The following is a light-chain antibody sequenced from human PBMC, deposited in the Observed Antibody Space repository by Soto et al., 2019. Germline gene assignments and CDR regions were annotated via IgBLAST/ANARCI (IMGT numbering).Light chain of an antibody. J-gene: IGKJ3*01. CDR1: QSVSSSY. CDR3: QQYCRSF. Sequence: EIVLTQSPGTLSLSPGERATLSCRASQSVSSSYLAWYQQKPGQAPRLLIYGASSRATGIPDRFSGSGSGTDFTLTISRLEPEDFAVYYCQQYCRSFFGPGTKVDIK. V-gene: IGKV3-20*01. CDR2: GAS.